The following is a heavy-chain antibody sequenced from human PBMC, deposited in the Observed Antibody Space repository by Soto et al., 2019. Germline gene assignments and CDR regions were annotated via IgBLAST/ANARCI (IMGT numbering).Heavy chain of an antibody. Sequence: PSETLSLTCAVYGGSFSGYYWSWIRQPPGKGLEWIGEINHSGSTNYNPSLKSRVTISVDTSKNQFSLKLSSVTAADTAVYYCARESVGATGEAEHDAFDIWGQGTMVTVSS. CDR2: INHSGST. V-gene: IGHV4-34*01. CDR1: GGSFSGYY. J-gene: IGHJ3*02. CDR3: ARESVGATGEAEHDAFDI. D-gene: IGHD1-26*01.